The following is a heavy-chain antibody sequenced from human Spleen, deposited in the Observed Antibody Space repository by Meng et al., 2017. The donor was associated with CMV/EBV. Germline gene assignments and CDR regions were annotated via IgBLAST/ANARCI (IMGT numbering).Heavy chain of an antibody. V-gene: IGHV3-23*03. Sequence: SGFPFSRCAMSWVRQAPVKGLEWVSVIYRGTTNTYYADSVEGRFTISRDDSKNTLYLQVHSLRAEDTAVYYCAKHQGSGTYYNYFDYWGQGTLVTVSS. J-gene: IGHJ4*02. CDR1: GFPFSRCA. CDR2: IYRGTTNT. CDR3: AKHQGSGTYYNYFDY. D-gene: IGHD1-26*01.